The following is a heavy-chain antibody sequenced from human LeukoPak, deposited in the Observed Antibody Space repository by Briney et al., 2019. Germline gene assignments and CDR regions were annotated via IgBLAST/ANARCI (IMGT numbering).Heavy chain of an antibody. J-gene: IGHJ4*02. CDR1: GFTFSSYA. D-gene: IGHD3/OR15-3a*01. CDR2: ISGSGGST. V-gene: IGHV3-23*01. Sequence: GSLRLSCAVSGFTFSSYAMSWVRQAPGKGLEWVSAISGSGGSTYYADSVKGRFTISRDNSNNTLYLQMNSLRAEDTAVYYCAKDLDAALFNWGQGTLVTVSS. CDR3: AKDLDAALFN.